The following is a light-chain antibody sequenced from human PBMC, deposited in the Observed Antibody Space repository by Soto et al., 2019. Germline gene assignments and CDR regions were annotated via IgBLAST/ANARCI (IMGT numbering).Light chain of an antibody. CDR1: QSVSSN. CDR3: QRYDGD. Sequence: MTQSPATLSVSPGERATLSCRASQSVSSNLAWYQQKPEKVPKLLIYGASTLEDGVPSRFSGSRSGTEFTLTINSLQPDDFATSHCQRYDGDFGQGTRLDIK. V-gene: IGKV1-5*01. J-gene: IGKJ2*01. CDR2: GAS.